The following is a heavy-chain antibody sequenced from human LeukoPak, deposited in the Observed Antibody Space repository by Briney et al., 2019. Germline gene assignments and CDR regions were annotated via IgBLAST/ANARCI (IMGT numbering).Heavy chain of an antibody. CDR1: GYTFTSYY. J-gene: IGHJ5*02. CDR2: INPSGGST. V-gene: IGHV1-46*03. Sequence: ASVKVSCKASGYTFTSYYMHWVRQAPGQGLEWMGIINPSGGSTSYAQKFQGRVTMTRDTSTSTVYMELGSLRSEDTAVYYCARVLRFLESWFDPWGQGTLVTVSS. CDR3: ARVLRFLESWFDP. D-gene: IGHD3-3*01.